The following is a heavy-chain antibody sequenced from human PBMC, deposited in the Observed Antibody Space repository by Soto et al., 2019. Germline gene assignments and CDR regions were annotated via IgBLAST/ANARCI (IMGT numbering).Heavy chain of an antibody. V-gene: IGHV1-3*05. CDR3: AFACPLWFDH. J-gene: IGHJ5*02. CDR1: GYTFTNYA. D-gene: IGHD2-21*01. CDR2: INAGNGNT. Sequence: QVQLVQSGAEEKKPGASVKVSCKASGYTFTNYAMHWVRQAPGQRLEWMGWINAGNGNTKYSQKFQGRVTITSDTSASTSYSELSSLCSEYSAVYSCAFACPLWFDHWGQGSLVTVCS.